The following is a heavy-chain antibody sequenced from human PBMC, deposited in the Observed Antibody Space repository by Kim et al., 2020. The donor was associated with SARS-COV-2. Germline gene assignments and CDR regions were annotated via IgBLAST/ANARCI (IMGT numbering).Heavy chain of an antibody. J-gene: IGHJ4*02. CDR2: ISWNSGSI. CDR1: GFTFGDYA. Sequence: GGSLRLSCAASGFTFGDYAMHWVRQAPGKGLEWVSGISWNSGSIGYADSVKGRFTISRDNAKNSLYLQMNSLRAEDTALYYCAKAGIAARGWFDYWGQGTLVTVSS. CDR3: AKAGIAARGWFDY. D-gene: IGHD6-13*01. V-gene: IGHV3-9*01.